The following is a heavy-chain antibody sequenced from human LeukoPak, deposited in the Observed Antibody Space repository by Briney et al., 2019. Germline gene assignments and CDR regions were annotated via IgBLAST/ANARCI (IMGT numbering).Heavy chain of an antibody. V-gene: IGHV3-48*02. D-gene: IGHD2-15*01. CDR2: ISSSGSTK. CDR1: GFTVSSNY. Sequence: GGSLRLSCAASGFTVSSNYMSWVRQAPGKGLEWVSYISSSGSTKYYADSMKGRITISRDNAKSSLFLQMNSLRDEDTAVYYCAVEGYCSGGSCYTNWFDPWGQGTLVTVSS. J-gene: IGHJ5*02. CDR3: AVEGYCSGGSCYTNWFDP.